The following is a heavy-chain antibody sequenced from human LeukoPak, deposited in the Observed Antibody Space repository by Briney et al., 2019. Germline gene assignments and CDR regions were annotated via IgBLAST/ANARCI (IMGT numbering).Heavy chain of an antibody. V-gene: IGHV4-59*01. CDR1: GGSISSYY. D-gene: IGHD6-13*01. CDR2: IYYSGST. CDR3: ARVELANWFDP. J-gene: IGHJ5*02. Sequence: PSETLSLTCTVSGGSISSYYLSWIRQPPGKGLEWIGYIYYSGSTNYNPSLKSRVTISVDTSKNQFSLKLSSVTAADTAVYYCARVELANWFDPWGQGTLVTVSS.